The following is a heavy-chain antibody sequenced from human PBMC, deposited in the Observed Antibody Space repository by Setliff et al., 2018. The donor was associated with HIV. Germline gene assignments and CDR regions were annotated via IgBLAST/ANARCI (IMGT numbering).Heavy chain of an antibody. D-gene: IGHD2-2*01. CDR3: ARLCNSNTCPFDH. CDR2: SIPLFGTV. V-gene: IGHV1-69*05. Sequence: ASVKVSCKASGDTFSNSALTWVRQVPGQGPEWMGGSIPLFGTVKYAQKFQGRVTITTDELMTTGFMELSSLRSEDTAVYYCARLCNSNTCPFDHCGQGTQVTVSS. CDR1: GDTFSNSA. J-gene: IGHJ5*02.